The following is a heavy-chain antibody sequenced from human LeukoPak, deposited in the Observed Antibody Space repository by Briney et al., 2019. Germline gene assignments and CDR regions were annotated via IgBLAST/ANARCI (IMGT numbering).Heavy chain of an antibody. CDR1: TFGDYA. Sequence: TFGDYAMSWIRQPPGKGLEWIGYIYYSGSTYYNPSLKSRVTISVDTSKNQFSLKLSSVTAADTAVYYCARAGGSNRNDAFDIWGQGTMVTVSS. D-gene: IGHD5-12*01. J-gene: IGHJ3*02. CDR2: IYYSGST. CDR3: ARAGGSNRNDAFDI. V-gene: IGHV4-30-4*08.